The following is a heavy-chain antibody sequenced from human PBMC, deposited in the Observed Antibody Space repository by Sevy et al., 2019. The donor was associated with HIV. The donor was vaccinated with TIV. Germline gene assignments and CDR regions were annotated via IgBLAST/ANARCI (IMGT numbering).Heavy chain of an antibody. CDR2: IKSKTDGGTT. Sequence: GGSLRLSCAASGFTFTNAWMNWVRQAPGKGLEWVGRIKSKTDGGTTDYAAPVKGRFTISRDDSKNTLYLQMNRLKTEDTAVYYCTTDIYFDSSGYYDNFDYWGQGTLVTVSS. CDR1: GFTFTNAW. CDR3: TTDIYFDSSGYYDNFDY. V-gene: IGHV3-15*07. J-gene: IGHJ4*02. D-gene: IGHD3-22*01.